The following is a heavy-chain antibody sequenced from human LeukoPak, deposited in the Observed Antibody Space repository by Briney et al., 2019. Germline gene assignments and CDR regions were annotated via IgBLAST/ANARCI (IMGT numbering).Heavy chain of an antibody. J-gene: IGHJ4*02. V-gene: IGHV3-23*01. CDR3: AKEVTGGYCSGGNCYAYFEY. D-gene: IGHD2-15*01. CDR1: GFTSSSYA. CDR2: SSGTGATT. Sequence: GGSLRLSCAASGFTSSSYAMSWVRQAPGKGLEWVSGSSGTGATTYYADSVKGRFTISRDNAKNTLFLTMSSLRAEDTAVYYCAKEVTGGYCSGGNCYAYFEYWGQGTLVTVSS.